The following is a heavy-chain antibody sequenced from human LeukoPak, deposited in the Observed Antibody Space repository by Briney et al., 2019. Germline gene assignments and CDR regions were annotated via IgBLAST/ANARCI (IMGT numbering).Heavy chain of an antibody. Sequence: ASVKVSCKASGYTFTGYYMHWVRQAPGQGPEWMGWINPNSGGTNYAQKFQGRVTMTRDTSISTAYMELSRLRSDDTAVYYCARDIYYDSSPILPGSFDIWGQGTMVTVSS. CDR2: INPNSGGT. J-gene: IGHJ3*02. V-gene: IGHV1-2*02. CDR3: ARDIYYDSSPILPGSFDI. D-gene: IGHD3-22*01. CDR1: GYTFTGYY.